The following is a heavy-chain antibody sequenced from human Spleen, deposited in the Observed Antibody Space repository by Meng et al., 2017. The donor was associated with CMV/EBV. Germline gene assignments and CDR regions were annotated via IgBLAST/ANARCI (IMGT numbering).Heavy chain of an antibody. V-gene: IGHV4-59*01. J-gene: IGHJ4*02. D-gene: IGHD3-3*01. CDR1: GGSISPYY. CDR2: VDYDGDT. Sequence: SETLSLTCTVSGGSISPYYWTWVRQPPGKGLEWIGYVDYDGDTYYNPSLRSRVTISVDTSKNQFSLKVNSVTAADTAVYYCARGGGFAVKIDFWGQGALVTVSS. CDR3: ARGGGFAVKIDF.